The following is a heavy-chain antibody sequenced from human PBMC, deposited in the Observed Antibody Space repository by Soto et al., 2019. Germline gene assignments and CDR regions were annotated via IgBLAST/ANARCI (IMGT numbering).Heavy chain of an antibody. CDR2: INPSGGST. CDR1: GHTFTSYY. CDR3: ARDLGIAVANNWFDP. D-gene: IGHD6-19*01. Sequence: ASVKVSCKASGHTFTSYYMHWVRQAPGQGLEWMGIINPSGGSTSYAQKFQGRVTMTRDTSTSTVYMELSSLRSEDTAVYYCARDLGIAVANNWFDPWGQGTLVTVSS. V-gene: IGHV1-46*01. J-gene: IGHJ5*02.